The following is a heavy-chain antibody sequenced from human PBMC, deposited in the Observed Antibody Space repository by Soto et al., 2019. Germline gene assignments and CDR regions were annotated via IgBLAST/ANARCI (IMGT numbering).Heavy chain of an antibody. D-gene: IGHD6-19*01. Sequence: TLSLTCTVSGGSISSGDYYWSWIRQPPGKGLEWIGYIYYSGSTYYNPSLKSRVTISVDTSKNQFSLKLSSVTAADTAVYYCASSSVGIAVAGGDYWGQGTLVTVSS. CDR1: GGSISSGDYY. V-gene: IGHV4-30-4*01. CDR3: ASSSVGIAVAGGDY. CDR2: IYYSGST. J-gene: IGHJ4*02.